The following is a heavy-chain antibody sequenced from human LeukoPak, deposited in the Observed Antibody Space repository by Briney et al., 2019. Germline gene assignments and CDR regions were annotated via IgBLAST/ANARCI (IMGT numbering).Heavy chain of an antibody. CDR1: GGSISSSSYY. V-gene: IGHV4-39*07. D-gene: IGHD1-26*01. CDR2: IYYSGST. Sequence: SETLSLTCTVSGGSISSSSYYWGWIRQPPGKGLEWIGSIYYSGSTYYNPSLKSRVTISVDTSKNQFSLKLSSVTAADTAVYYCARDPHIKDIVGAITEAWFDPWGQGTLVTVSS. J-gene: IGHJ5*02. CDR3: ARDPHIKDIVGAITEAWFDP.